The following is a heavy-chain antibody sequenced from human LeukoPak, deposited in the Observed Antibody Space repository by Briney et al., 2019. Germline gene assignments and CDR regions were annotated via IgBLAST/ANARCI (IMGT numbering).Heavy chain of an antibody. D-gene: IGHD1-7*01. V-gene: IGHV3-9*01. Sequence: GGSLRLSCAASAFTFDDYAMHWVRQAPGKGLEWVSGISWNSSSIGYADSVKGRFTISRDNAKNSLYLQMNSLRAEDTAVYYCARSSRELGGYAPWELMPPFDYWGQGTLVTVSS. CDR2: ISWNSSSI. CDR1: AFTFDDYA. CDR3: ARSSRELGGYAPWELMPPFDY. J-gene: IGHJ4*02.